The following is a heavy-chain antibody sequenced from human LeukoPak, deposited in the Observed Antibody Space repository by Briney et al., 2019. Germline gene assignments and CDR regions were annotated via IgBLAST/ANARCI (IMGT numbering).Heavy chain of an antibody. V-gene: IGHV4-59*01. CDR3: ARYLGYCSGGFCYSFDY. CDR1: GGSITNYY. Sequence: SGTLSLTCTVSGGSITNYYWNWIRQPPGKGLEWIGYIYHTGIINYNPSLKSRVTMSVDTSKNQFSLKLTSVTAADTAVYYCARYLGYCSGGFCYSFDYWGQGALVTVSS. CDR2: IYHTGII. D-gene: IGHD2-15*01. J-gene: IGHJ4*02.